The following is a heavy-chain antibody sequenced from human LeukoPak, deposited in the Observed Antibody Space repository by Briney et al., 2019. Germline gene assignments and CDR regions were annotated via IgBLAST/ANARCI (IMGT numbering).Heavy chain of an antibody. Sequence: GASVKVSCKASGYTFTSYGISWVRQAPGQGLEWMGGIIPIFGTANYAQKFQGRVTITADESTSTAYMELSSLRSEDTAVYYCARDPGSYYYGSGTNWFDPWGQGTLVTVSS. CDR1: GYTFTSYG. J-gene: IGHJ5*02. D-gene: IGHD3-10*01. CDR2: IIPIFGTA. CDR3: ARDPGSYYYGSGTNWFDP. V-gene: IGHV1-69*13.